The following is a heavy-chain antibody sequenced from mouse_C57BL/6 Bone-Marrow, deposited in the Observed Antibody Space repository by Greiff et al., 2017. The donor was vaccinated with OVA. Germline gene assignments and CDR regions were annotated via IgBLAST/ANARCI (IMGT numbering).Heavy chain of an antibody. CDR3: ARIYGSSFYYFDY. Sequence: QVTLKECGPGILQSSQTLSLTCSFSGFSLSTSGMGVSWIRQPSGKGLEWLAHIYWDDDKRYNPSLKSRLTISKDTSRNQVFLKITSVDTADTATYYCARIYGSSFYYFDYWGQGTTLTVSS. CDR1: GFSLSTSGMG. J-gene: IGHJ2*01. CDR2: IYWDDDK. V-gene: IGHV8-12*01. D-gene: IGHD1-1*01.